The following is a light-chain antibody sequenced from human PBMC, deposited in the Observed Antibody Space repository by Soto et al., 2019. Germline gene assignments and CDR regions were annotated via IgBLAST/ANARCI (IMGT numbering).Light chain of an antibody. J-gene: IGKJ1*01. CDR3: QQYGSSGT. V-gene: IGKV3-20*01. Sequence: EFVLTQSPGTLSLSQGERATLSCRASQSVSSSYLAWYQQKPGQAPRLLIYGASSRATGIPDRFSGSGSGTDFTLTISRLEPEDFAVYYCQQYGSSGTFGQGTKVDI. CDR2: GAS. CDR1: QSVSSSY.